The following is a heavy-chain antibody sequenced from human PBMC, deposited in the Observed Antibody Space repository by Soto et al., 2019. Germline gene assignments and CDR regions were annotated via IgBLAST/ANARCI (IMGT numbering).Heavy chain of an antibody. CDR1: GGSISSYY. D-gene: IGHD1-26*01. V-gene: IGHV4-59*01. J-gene: IGHJ4*02. CDR3: ARRYGGNFDY. Sequence: QVQLQESGPGLVKPSETLSLTCTVSGGSISSYYWSWIRQPPGKGLEWIGYIYYSGSTNYNPSLXSXVXIXIDTSKNQFSLKLTSVTAADTAVYYCARRYGGNFDYWGQGTLVTVSS. CDR2: IYYSGST.